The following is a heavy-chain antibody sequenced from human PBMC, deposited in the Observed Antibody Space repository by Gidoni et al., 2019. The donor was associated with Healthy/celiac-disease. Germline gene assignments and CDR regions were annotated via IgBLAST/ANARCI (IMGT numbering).Heavy chain of an antibody. V-gene: IGHV1-69*01. CDR3: ARPMYQLLYMKYYYYGMDV. D-gene: IGHD2-2*02. J-gene: IGHJ6*02. CDR2: IIPIFGTA. Sequence: QVQLVQSGAEVKKPGSSVKVSCKASGATFSSYAISWVRQAPGQGLEWMGGIIPIFGTANYAQKFQGRVTITADESTSTAYMELSSLRSEDTAVYYCARPMYQLLYMKYYYYGMDVWGQGTTVTVSS. CDR1: GATFSSYA.